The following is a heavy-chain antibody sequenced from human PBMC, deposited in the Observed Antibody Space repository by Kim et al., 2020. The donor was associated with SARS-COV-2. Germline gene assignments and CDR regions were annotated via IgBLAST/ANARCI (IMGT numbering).Heavy chain of an antibody. D-gene: IGHD6-13*01. J-gene: IGHJ3*02. CDR1: GYTFTNYA. V-gene: IGHV1-18*01. Sequence: ASVKVSCKASGYTFTNYAINWVRQAPGQGLEWMGCISPYNGNTNYAQRLQGRVTMTTDTSTNTAYMELRSLRSDDTAVYYCAREGGGAAGRDAFDIWGQGTMVTVSS. CDR2: ISPYNGNT. CDR3: AREGGGAAGRDAFDI.